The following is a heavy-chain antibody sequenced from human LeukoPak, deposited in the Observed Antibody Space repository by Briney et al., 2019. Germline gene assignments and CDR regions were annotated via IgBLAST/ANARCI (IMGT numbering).Heavy chain of an antibody. CDR2: IYYSGST. D-gene: IGHD5-24*01. CDR1: GGSISSGGYY. V-gene: IGHV4-31*03. Sequence: SETLSLTCTVSGGSISSGGYYWSWIRQHPGKGLEWIGYIYYSGSTYYNPSLKSRVTISVDTSKNQFSLKLSSVTAADTAVYYCAREKRDGYNYSWFDPWGQGTLVTVSS. J-gene: IGHJ5*02. CDR3: AREKRDGYNYSWFDP.